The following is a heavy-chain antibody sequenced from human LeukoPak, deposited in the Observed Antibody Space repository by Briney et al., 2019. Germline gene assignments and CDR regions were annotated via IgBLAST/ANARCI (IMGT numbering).Heavy chain of an antibody. CDR3: AHRQATTTWYPFDY. V-gene: IGHV2-5*02. CDR1: GFSLSTSGVG. Sequence: SGPTLVKPTQTLTLTCTFSGFSLSTSGVGVGWIRQPPGKALEWLALIYWDDDKRYSPSLKSRLTITNDTSKSQVVLTMTNMDPVDTATYYCAHRQATTTWYPFDYWGQGTLVTVSS. D-gene: IGHD5-12*01. J-gene: IGHJ4*02. CDR2: IYWDDDK.